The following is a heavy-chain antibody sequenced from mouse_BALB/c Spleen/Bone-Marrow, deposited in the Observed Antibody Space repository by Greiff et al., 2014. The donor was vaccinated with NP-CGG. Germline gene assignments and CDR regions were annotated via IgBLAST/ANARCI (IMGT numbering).Heavy chain of an antibody. CDR3: VRRVQLDY. CDR1: GFAFSSYD. Sequence: EVKLEESGGGLVKPGGSLKLSCAASGFAFSSYDMSWVRQTPEKRLEWVATISSGGSYTYYPDSVKGRFTISRDNARNTLSLQMSSLRSEDTALYYCVRRVQLDYWGQGTTLTVSS. J-gene: IGHJ2*01. CDR2: ISSGGSYT. V-gene: IGHV5-9*02.